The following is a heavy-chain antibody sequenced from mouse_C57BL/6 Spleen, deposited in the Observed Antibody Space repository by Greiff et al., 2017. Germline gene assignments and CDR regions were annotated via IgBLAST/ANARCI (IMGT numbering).Heavy chain of an antibody. V-gene: IGHV1-69*01. D-gene: IGHD1-1*01. Sequence: QVQLQQPGAELVMPGASVKLSCKASGYTFTSYWMHWVKQRPGQGLEWIGEIDPSDSYTNYNQKFKGKSTLTVDKSSSTAYMQLSSLTSEDSAVXYCARNCGSSYWYFDVWGTGTTVTVSS. CDR3: ARNCGSSYWYFDV. CDR2: IDPSDSYT. J-gene: IGHJ1*03. CDR1: GYTFTSYW.